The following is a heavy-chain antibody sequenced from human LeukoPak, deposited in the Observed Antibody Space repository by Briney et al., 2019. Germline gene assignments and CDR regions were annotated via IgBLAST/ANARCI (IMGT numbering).Heavy chain of an antibody. CDR1: GFTFDDYT. V-gene: IGHV3-43*01. J-gene: IGHJ3*02. CDR2: ISWDGGST. CDR3: ARLVLGYCSSTSCYTKHAFDI. Sequence: GGSLRLSCAASGFTFDDYTMHWVRQAPGKGLEWVSLISWDGGSTYYADSVKGRFTISRDNAKNSLYLQMNSLRAEDTAVYYCARLVLGYCSSTSCYTKHAFDIWGQGTMVTVSS. D-gene: IGHD2-2*02.